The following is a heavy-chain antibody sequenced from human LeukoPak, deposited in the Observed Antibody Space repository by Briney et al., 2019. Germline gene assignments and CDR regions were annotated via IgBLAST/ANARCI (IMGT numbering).Heavy chain of an antibody. V-gene: IGHV3-48*01. D-gene: IGHD3-22*01. Sequence: GGSLRLSCAASGFTFGSYSMNWVRQAPGKGLEWVSYISSGSGTIYYADSVKGRFTISRDNAKNSLYLQMNSLRAEDTAVYYCAKDRGSGYHYFDYWGQGTLVTVSS. CDR2: ISSGSGTI. CDR1: GFTFGSYS. CDR3: AKDRGSGYHYFDY. J-gene: IGHJ4*02.